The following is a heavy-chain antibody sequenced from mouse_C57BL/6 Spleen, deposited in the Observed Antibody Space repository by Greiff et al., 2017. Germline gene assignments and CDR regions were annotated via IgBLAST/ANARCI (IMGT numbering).Heavy chain of an antibody. Sequence: VQLQQSGPELVKPGASVKISCKASGYSFTGYYMNWVKQSPEKSLEWIGEINPSTGGTTYNQKFKAKATLTVDKSSSTAYMQLKSLTSEDSAVYYCARSLYSNYLNYYAMDDWGQGTSVTVSS. D-gene: IGHD2-5*01. CDR3: ARSLYSNYLNYYAMDD. CDR2: INPSTGGT. CDR1: GYSFTGYY. V-gene: IGHV1-42*01. J-gene: IGHJ4*01.